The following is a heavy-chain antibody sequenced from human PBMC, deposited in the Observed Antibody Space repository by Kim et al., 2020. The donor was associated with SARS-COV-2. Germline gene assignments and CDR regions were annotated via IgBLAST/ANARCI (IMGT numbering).Heavy chain of an antibody. D-gene: IGHD6-19*01. J-gene: IGHJ4*02. CDR2: ISGSGSSA. CDR1: GLTFSSYA. Sequence: GGSLRLSCAGSGLTFSSYAMNWVRQAPGKGLEWVSVISGSGSSAYYADSVKGRLTISRDNSKNTLFLQMSSLRAEDTGVYYCAKARALAGGALNYWGQGTLVTVSS. CDR3: AKARALAGGALNY. V-gene: IGHV3-23*01.